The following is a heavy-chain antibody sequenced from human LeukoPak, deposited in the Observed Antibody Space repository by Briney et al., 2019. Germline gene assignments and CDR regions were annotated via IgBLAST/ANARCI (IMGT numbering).Heavy chain of an antibody. Sequence: GGSLRLXCAASGFTFSGYWMHWDRQAPGKGLVWVSGISSDGTDTNYADSVKGRFTISRDNAKYTLYLQMNSLRADDTAVYYCVGDILVMGYWGQGTPVTVSS. J-gene: IGHJ4*02. CDR1: GFTFSGYW. CDR3: VGDILVMGY. CDR2: ISSDGTDT. D-gene: IGHD2-8*02. V-gene: IGHV3-74*01.